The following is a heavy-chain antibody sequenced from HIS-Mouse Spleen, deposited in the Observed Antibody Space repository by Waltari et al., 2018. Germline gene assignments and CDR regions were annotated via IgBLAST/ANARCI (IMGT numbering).Heavy chain of an antibody. D-gene: IGHD3-3*01. J-gene: IGHJ3*02. Sequence: QVQLVQSGAEVKKPGASVKVSCKASGYTFTSYDINWVRQATGQGLEWMGWMNPNSGNTGYAQKFQGRVTMTRNTSISTAYMELSSLRSEDTAVYYCARAEYYDFWSGYYHDAFDIWGQGTMVTVSS. V-gene: IGHV1-8*01. CDR3: ARAEYYDFWSGYYHDAFDI. CDR1: GYTFTSYD. CDR2: MNPNSGNT.